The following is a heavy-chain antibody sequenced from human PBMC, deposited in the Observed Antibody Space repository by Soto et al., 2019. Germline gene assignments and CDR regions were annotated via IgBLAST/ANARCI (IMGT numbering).Heavy chain of an antibody. D-gene: IGHD6-19*01. CDR2: ISGSGGST. CDR3: ARRGSGRDDDY. CDR1: GFTFSSYA. Sequence: EVQLLESGGGLVQPGGSLRLSCAASGFTFSSYAMSWVRQAPGKGLERVSVISGSGGSTYYADSVKGRFTIPRDNSKNTLNLQMNSLRAEDTAVDYGARRGSGRDDDYWGQGTLVSASS. V-gene: IGHV3-23*01. J-gene: IGHJ4*02.